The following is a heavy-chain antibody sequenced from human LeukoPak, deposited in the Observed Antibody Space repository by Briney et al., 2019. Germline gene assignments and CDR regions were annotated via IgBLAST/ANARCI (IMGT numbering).Heavy chain of an antibody. CDR3: AKAGTGRNYYYMDV. V-gene: IGHV3-33*06. Sequence: GRSLRLSCAASGFTFSSYGMHWVRQAPGKGLEWVAVIWYDGSNKYYADSVKSRFTISRDNSKNTLYLQMNSLRAEDTAVYYCAKAGTGRNYYYMDVWGKGTTVTVSS. CDR2: IWYDGSNK. CDR1: GFTFSSYG. J-gene: IGHJ6*03. D-gene: IGHD1-14*01.